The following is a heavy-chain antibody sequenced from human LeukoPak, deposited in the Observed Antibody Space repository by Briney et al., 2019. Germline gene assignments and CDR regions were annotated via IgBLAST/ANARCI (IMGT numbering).Heavy chain of an antibody. V-gene: IGHV1-69*13. J-gene: IGHJ3*02. CDR1: GGTFSSYA. D-gene: IGHD3-10*01. CDR2: IIPIFGTA. CDR3: ASIYPGDAFDI. Sequence: ASVKVSCKASGGTFSSYAISWVRQAPGQGLEWMGGIIPIFGTANYAQKFQGRVTITADESTSTAYMELSSLRSEDTAVYYCASIYPGDAFDIWSQGTMVTVSS.